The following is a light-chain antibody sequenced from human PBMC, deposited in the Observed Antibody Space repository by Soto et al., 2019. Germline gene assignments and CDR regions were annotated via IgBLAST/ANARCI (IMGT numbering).Light chain of an antibody. J-gene: IGKJ4*01. CDR3: QQRSNWPPGLT. CDR2: DAS. Sequence: EIVLTQSPATLSLSPGERATLSCRASQSVSSYLAWYQQKPGQAPRLLIYDASNRATGIPARFSGSGSGTDFPRTISSLEPEDFEVYYCQQRSNWPPGLTFGGGTKVEIK. V-gene: IGKV3-11*01. CDR1: QSVSSY.